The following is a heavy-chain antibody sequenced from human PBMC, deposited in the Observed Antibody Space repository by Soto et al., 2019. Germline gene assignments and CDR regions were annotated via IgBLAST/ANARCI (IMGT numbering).Heavy chain of an antibody. V-gene: IGHV6-1*01. Sequence: PSQTLSLTCAISGDSVSSNSAACNWIRQSPSRGLEWLGRTYYRSKWYNDYAVSVKSRITINPDTSKNQFSLQLNSVTPEDTAAYYCARESSWYEYVFIGPFDYWGQGTLVTVSS. CDR3: ARESSWYEYVFIGPFDY. CDR1: GDSVSSNSAA. CDR2: TYYRSKWYN. J-gene: IGHJ4*02. D-gene: IGHD6-13*01.